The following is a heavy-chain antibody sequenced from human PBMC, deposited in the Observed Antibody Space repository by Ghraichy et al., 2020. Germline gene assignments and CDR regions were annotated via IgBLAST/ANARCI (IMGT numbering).Heavy chain of an antibody. V-gene: IGHV4-4*09. Sequence: SQTLSLTCTVSGGSIRTDHWSWVRQSQGKGLEWVGYISTSGNTNYNPSLKSRVTISVDTSKNQFSLKLSSVTAADTAIYYCASLHGRNSPWGQGTLVTVSS. CDR3: ASLHGRNSP. D-gene: IGHD5-24*01. CDR1: GGSIRTDH. J-gene: IGHJ4*02. CDR2: ISTSGNT.